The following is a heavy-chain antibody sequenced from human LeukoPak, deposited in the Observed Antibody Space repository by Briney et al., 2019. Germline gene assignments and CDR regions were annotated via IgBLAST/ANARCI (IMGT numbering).Heavy chain of an antibody. CDR3: ARAPEYCSGGSCYSDAFDI. Sequence: SETLSPTCTVSGGSVSSGSYYWSWIRQPPGKGLEWIGYIYYSGSTNYNPSLKSRVTISVDTSKNQFSLKLSSVTAADTAVYYCARAPEYCSGGSCYSDAFDIWGQGTMVTVSS. V-gene: IGHV4-61*01. CDR1: GGSVSSGSYY. D-gene: IGHD2-15*01. CDR2: IYYSGST. J-gene: IGHJ3*02.